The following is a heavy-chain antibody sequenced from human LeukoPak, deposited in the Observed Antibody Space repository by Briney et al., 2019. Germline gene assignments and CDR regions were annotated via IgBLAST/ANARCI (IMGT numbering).Heavy chain of an antibody. CDR3: AIHRGYTSSFDY. D-gene: IGHD6-19*01. CDR1: GFTFSTSG. CDR2: IRFDGSNK. Sequence: GGSLRLSCAASGFTFSTSGMHWVRQAPGKGLEWVAFIRFDGSNKYYADSVKGRFTISRDNSKNALHLQMNSLRAEDTAVYYCAIHRGYTSSFDYWGQGTLVTVSS. V-gene: IGHV3-30*02. J-gene: IGHJ4*02.